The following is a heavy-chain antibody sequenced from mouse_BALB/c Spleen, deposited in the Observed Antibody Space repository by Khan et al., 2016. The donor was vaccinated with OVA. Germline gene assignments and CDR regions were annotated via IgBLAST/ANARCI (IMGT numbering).Heavy chain of an antibody. D-gene: IGHD2-13*01. V-gene: IGHV1S81*02. Sequence: QVQLQQPGAELVKPGTSVKLSCKSSGYTFTSYYMYWVKKRPGQGLEWIGGINPSNGETIFNEKFKSKATLTVDRSSSTAYMQLNSLTSEDSAIYYCTRSAYSDPFAYWGQGTLVTVSA. J-gene: IGHJ3*01. CDR3: TRSAYSDPFAY. CDR1: GYTFTSYY. CDR2: INPSNGET.